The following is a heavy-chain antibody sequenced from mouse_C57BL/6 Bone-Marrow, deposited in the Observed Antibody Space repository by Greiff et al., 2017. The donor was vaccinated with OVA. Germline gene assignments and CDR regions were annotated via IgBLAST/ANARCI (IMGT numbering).Heavy chain of an antibody. J-gene: IGHJ4*01. CDR1: GFTFSSYT. CDR2: ISGGGGNT. V-gene: IGHV5-9*01. CDR3: ASHGRFYAMDY. Sequence: EVMLVESGGGLVKPGGSLKLSCAASGFTFSSYTMSWVRQTPEKRLEWVATISGGGGNTYYPDSVKGRVTIARDKAKNTRYLQMSSLRSEDTALYYCASHGRFYAMDYWGQGTSVTVSS.